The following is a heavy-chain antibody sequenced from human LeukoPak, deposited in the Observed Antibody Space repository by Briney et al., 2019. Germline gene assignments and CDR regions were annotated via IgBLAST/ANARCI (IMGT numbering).Heavy chain of an antibody. Sequence: PGGSLRLSCAASGFTFSSYSMNWVRQAPGKGLEWVSSISSSSSYIYYADSVKGRFTISRDNAKNSLYLQMNSLRAEGTAVYYCARESRDYDSSGYYPSNWFDPWGQGTLVTVSS. D-gene: IGHD3-22*01. V-gene: IGHV3-21*01. CDR1: GFTFSSYS. CDR2: ISSSSSYI. CDR3: ARESRDYDSSGYYPSNWFDP. J-gene: IGHJ5*02.